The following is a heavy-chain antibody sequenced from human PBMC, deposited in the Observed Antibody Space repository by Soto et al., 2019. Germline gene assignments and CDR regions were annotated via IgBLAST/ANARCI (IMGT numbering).Heavy chain of an antibody. CDR1: GYTFTSYA. CDR2: INAGNGNT. CDR3: ARPVRADTLHWYFDL. J-gene: IGHJ2*01. V-gene: IGHV1-3*01. D-gene: IGHD3-10*01. Sequence: QVQLVQSGAEVKKPGASVKVSCKASGYTFTSYAMHWVRQAPGQRLEWMGWINAGNGNTKYSQNFQGRVTITKDTSASTAYMELSSLRSEDTAVYYCARPVRADTLHWYFDLWGRGTLVTVSS.